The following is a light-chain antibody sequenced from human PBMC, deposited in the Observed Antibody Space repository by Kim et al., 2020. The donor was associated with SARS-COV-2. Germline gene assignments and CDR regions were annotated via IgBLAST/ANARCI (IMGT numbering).Light chain of an antibody. CDR3: QQSYRSLRT. CDR1: QSISSY. Sequence: ASVGDRVTITCRASQSISSYLNWYQQKPGKAPKPLIYSASSLQSGVPIRFSGSGSGTDFTLTISSLQPEDFATYYCQQSYRSLRTFGQGTKVDIK. CDR2: SAS. V-gene: IGKV1-39*01. J-gene: IGKJ1*01.